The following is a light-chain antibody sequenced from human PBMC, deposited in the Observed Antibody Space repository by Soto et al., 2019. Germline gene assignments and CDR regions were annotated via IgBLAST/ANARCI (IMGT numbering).Light chain of an antibody. V-gene: IGKV1-5*03. Sequence: DIQMTQSPSTLSASVGDRVTITCRASQNINTWLAWYQQKPGRAPKLLIYKASSLESGVPSRFSGSGSGTEFTLTISSLQPDDFATYYCQQYNSYSMYTIGQGTKLEIK. CDR2: KAS. CDR1: QNINTW. CDR3: QQYNSYSMYT. J-gene: IGKJ2*01.